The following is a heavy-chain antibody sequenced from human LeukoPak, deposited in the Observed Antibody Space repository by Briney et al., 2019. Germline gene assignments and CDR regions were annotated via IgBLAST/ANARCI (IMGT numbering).Heavy chain of an antibody. D-gene: IGHD2-21*02. J-gene: IGHJ4*02. CDR1: GFTFSSYW. CDR3: ARDWTLFLGDGGVDY. Sequence: GGSLRLSCAASGFTFSSYWMSWVRQAPGKGPEWVANIKQDGSEKYYVDSVKGRFTISRDNAKNSLYLQMNSLRAEDTAVYYCARDWTLFLGDGGVDYWGQGTLVTVSS. V-gene: IGHV3-7*01. CDR2: IKQDGSEK.